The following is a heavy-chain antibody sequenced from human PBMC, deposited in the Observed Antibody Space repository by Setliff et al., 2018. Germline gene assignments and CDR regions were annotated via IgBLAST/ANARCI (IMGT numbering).Heavy chain of an antibody. V-gene: IGHV1-18*01. CDR1: GYTFSSYA. J-gene: IGHJ4*02. CDR3: ARRPRAVYGSGRRNWFLDY. D-gene: IGHD3-10*01. Sequence: ASVKVSCKASGYTFSSYAISWVRQAPGQGLEWLGWIRVYSGNTDYAQNFQGRVTMTADTSTSTAYMELRSLTSDDTAVYYCARRPRAVYGSGRRNWFLDYWGQGTLVTVSS. CDR2: IRVYSGNT.